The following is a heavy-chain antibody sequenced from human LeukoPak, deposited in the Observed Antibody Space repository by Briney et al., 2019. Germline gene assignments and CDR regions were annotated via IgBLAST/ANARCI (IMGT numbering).Heavy chain of an antibody. D-gene: IGHD5-12*01. J-gene: IGHJ4*02. V-gene: IGHV1-18*01. CDR2: ISVYNGNT. CDR1: GYTFTSYG. Sequence: ASVKVSCKASGYTFTSYGISWVRQAPGQGLEWMGWISVYNGNTNYAQKLQGRVTMTTDTSTSTAYMELRSLRSDDTAVYYCARWYSGYVDDYFDYWGQGTLVTVSS. CDR3: ARWYSGYVDDYFDY.